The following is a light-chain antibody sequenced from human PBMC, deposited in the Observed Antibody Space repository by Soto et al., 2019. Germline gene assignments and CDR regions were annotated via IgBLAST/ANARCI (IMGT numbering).Light chain of an antibody. CDR2: DAS. CDR1: QTINNY. V-gene: IGKV3-11*01. Sequence: EIVLTQTPATLSLSPGERATLSCRASQTINNYLAWYPQTPGQAPRTLVYDASYRAIGIPARFSGSGSGTDFTLTISSLEPVDFAVYYCQQRSDWPPRHTFGGGTKVEIK. CDR3: QQRSDWPPRHT. J-gene: IGKJ4*01.